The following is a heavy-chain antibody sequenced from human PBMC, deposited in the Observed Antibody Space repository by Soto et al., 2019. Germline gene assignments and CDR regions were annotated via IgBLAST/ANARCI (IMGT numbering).Heavy chain of an antibody. CDR2: IYHSGST. CDR3: ARAPSP. V-gene: IGHV4-30-2*01. Sequence: SGTLSLTCAVSGGPISIGGYSWSWVRQPPGKGLEWIGYIYHSGSTYYNPSLKSRVTISVDRSKNQFSLKLSSVTAADTAVYYGARAPSPCGQGTLVTVSS. J-gene: IGHJ5*02. CDR1: GGPISIGGYS.